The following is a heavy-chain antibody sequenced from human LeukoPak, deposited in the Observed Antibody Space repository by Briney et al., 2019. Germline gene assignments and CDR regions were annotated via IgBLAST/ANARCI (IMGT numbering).Heavy chain of an antibody. D-gene: IGHD4-23*01. CDR1: GFTFSSYT. Sequence: GGSLRLTCAASGFTFSSYTMNWVRQAPGKGLEWVSSISTSSSYIYYADSVKGRFTISRDNAKKSLYLQMNSLRAEDTAVYYCARDGDTVLTRGYYYYMDVWGKGTTVTVSS. V-gene: IGHV3-21*01. CDR3: ARDGDTVLTRGYYYYMDV. J-gene: IGHJ6*03. CDR2: ISTSSSYI.